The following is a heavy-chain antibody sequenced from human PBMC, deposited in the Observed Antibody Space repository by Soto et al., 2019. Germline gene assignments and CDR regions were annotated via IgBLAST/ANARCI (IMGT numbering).Heavy chain of an antibody. D-gene: IGHD2-2*01. CDR1: GGSISSSSYY. J-gene: IGHJ5*02. CDR3: ARHNPVYCSSTSCPGWFDP. Sequence: SETLSLTCTVSGGSISSSSYYWGWIRQPPGKGLEWIGSIYYSGSTYYNPSLKSRVTISVDTSKDQFSLKLSSVTAADTAVYYCARHNPVYCSSTSCPGWFDPWGQGTLVTVSS. V-gene: IGHV4-39*01. CDR2: IYYSGST.